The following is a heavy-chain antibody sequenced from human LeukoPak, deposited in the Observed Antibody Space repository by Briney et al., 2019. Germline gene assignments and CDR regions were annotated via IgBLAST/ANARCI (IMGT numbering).Heavy chain of an antibody. CDR3: ARRGIPVAGTAYFDL. CDR1: RYSFTGYY. CDR2: IYPKSGAT. J-gene: IGHJ2*01. V-gene: IGHV1-2*02. Sequence: ASVKVSCKASRYSFTGYYMHWVRQAPGQGLEWMGWIYPKSGATNYAQKFRGRVTMSRDTSINTVYMEVTRLRSDDTAMYYCARRGIPVAGTAYFDLWGRGTLVTVSS. D-gene: IGHD6-19*01.